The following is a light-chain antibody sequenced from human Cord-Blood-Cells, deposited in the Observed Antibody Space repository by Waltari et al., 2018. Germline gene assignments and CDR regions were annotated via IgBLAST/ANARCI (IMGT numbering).Light chain of an antibody. CDR3: QVWDSSTAWV. Sequence: SYELTQPLSVSVALGQTARITCGGNNIGSKNVNWYQQKPGQAAVRVIYRDSNRPAGIPERFSGANSGNTATLTSSRAQAGDEADYYCQVWDSSTAWVFGGGTKLTVL. CDR2: RDS. V-gene: IGLV3-9*01. CDR1: NIGSKN. J-gene: IGLJ3*02.